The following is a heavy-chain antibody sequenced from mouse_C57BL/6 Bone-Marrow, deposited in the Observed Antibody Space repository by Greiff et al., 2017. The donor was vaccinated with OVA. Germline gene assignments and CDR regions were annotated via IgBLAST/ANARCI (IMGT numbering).Heavy chain of an antibody. Sequence: QVQLQQSGAELARPGASVKLSCKASGYTFTSYGISWVKQRTGQGLEWIGEIYPRSGNTYYNEKFKGKATLTADKSSSTAYMELRSLTSEDSAVYFCARRPLGVRYSAWFAYWGQGTLVTVSA. CDR3: ARRPLGVRYSAWFAY. D-gene: IGHD2-12*01. CDR1: GYTFTSYG. CDR2: IYPRSGNT. V-gene: IGHV1-81*01. J-gene: IGHJ3*01.